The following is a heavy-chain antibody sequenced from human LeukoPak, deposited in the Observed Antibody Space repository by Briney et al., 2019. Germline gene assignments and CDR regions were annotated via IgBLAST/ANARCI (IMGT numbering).Heavy chain of an antibody. CDR2: ISSSSSYR. CDR1: GFTFSIYT. D-gene: IGHD2-8*01. Sequence: GGSLRLSCAASGFTFSIYTMNWVRQAPGKGLVWVSSISSSSSYRYYADSVKGRFTISRDNAKNSLYLQINSLRAEDTAVYYCARIGCMQNYCYYGMDVWGQGTTVTVSS. J-gene: IGHJ6*02. CDR3: ARIGCMQNYCYYGMDV. V-gene: IGHV3-21*01.